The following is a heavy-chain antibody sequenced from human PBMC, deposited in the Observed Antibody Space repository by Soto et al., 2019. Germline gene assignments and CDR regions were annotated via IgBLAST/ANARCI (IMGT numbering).Heavy chain of an antibody. D-gene: IGHD5-18*01. CDR1: GFTFRGYG. V-gene: IGHV3-30*18. J-gene: IGHJ6*02. CDR3: ANSEYSRYKNIDV. Sequence: QVQLVESGGGVVQPGRSLRLSCAASGFTFRGYGMHWVRQAPGRGLEWVALISYDGSIKYYADSVRGRFTISRDNSKNTLYLQMNSLMAEDTAVYYCANSEYSRYKNIDVWGQGTTVTVSS. CDR2: ISYDGSIK.